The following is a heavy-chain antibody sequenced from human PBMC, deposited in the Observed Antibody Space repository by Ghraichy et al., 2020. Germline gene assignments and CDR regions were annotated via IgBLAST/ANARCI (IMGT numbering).Heavy chain of an antibody. CDR2: INSDGSST. Sequence: GGSLRLSCAASGFTFSSYWMHWVRQAPGKGLVWVSRINSDGSSTSYADSVKGRFTISRDNAKNTLYLQMNSLRAEATAVYYCASPAALLGMDVWGQGTTVTVSS. V-gene: IGHV3-74*01. D-gene: IGHD2-2*01. CDR3: ASPAALLGMDV. J-gene: IGHJ6*02. CDR1: GFTFSSYW.